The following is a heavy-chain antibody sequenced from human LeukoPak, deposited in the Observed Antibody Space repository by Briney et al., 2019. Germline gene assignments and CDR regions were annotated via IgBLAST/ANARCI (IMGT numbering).Heavy chain of an antibody. CDR2: VYTSGDT. CDR3: ARGACGINCPRYNWFDP. CDR1: GDSITSGSYY. Sequence: SETLSLTCTVSGDSITSGSYYWTWIRQSAGGELEWIGRVYTSGDTVYNPSLKSRVTISLDMSKNQFSLNLNSVTAADTAVYYCARGACGINCPRYNWFDPWGRGTLVTVSS. V-gene: IGHV4-61*02. D-gene: IGHD2-21*01. J-gene: IGHJ5*02.